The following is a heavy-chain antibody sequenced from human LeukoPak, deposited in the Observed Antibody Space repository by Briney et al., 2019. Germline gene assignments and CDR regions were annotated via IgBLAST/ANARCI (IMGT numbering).Heavy chain of an antibody. CDR2: ISSSSSTI. D-gene: IGHD3-22*01. J-gene: IGHJ4*02. CDR1: GFTFSSYA. V-gene: IGHV3-48*04. CDR3: ARVPGTWLYYFDY. Sequence: GGSLRLSCAASGFTFSSYAMSWVRQAPGKGLEWVSYISSSSSTIYYADSVKGRFTISRDNAKNSLYLQMDSLRAEDTAVYYCARVPGTWLYYFDYWGQGTLVTVSS.